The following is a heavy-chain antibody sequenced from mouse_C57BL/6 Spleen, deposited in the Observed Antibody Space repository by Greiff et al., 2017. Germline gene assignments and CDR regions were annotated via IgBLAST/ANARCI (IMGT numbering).Heavy chain of an antibody. V-gene: IGHV1-82*01. CDR2: IYPGDGDT. J-gene: IGHJ1*01. Sequence: QVQLKQSGPELVKPGASVKISCTASGYAFSSSWMNWVKQRPGKGLEWIGRIYPGDGDTNYNGKFKGKATLTADKSSRTAYLQLSSLTSGDSAVYFWTREGGSYFDVWGPGTTVTVSS. CDR1: GYAFSSSW. CDR3: TREGGSYFDV.